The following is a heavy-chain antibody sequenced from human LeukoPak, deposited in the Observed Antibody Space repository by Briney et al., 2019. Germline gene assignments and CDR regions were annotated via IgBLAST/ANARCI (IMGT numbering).Heavy chain of an antibody. V-gene: IGHV1-18*01. CDR2: ISAYNGNT. Sequence: ASVKVSCKASGYTFTSYGISWVRQAPGQGLEWMGWISAYNGNTNYAQKLQGRVTMTTDTSTSTAYMELRSLRSDDTAVYYCARENYYDSSGYYYVNPLDYWGQGTLVTVSS. CDR1: GYTFTSYG. CDR3: ARENYYDSSGYYYVNPLDY. D-gene: IGHD3-22*01. J-gene: IGHJ4*02.